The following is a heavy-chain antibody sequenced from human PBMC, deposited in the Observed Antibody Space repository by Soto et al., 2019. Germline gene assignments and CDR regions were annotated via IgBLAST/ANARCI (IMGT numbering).Heavy chain of an antibody. D-gene: IGHD3-16*01. CDR2: INHSGST. J-gene: IGHJ3*02. Sequence: QVQLQQWGAGLLKPSETLSLTCAVYGGSFSGYYWSWIRQPPGKGLEWIGEINHSGSTNYNPPLKSRVTISVDTSKNQFSLKLSSVTAADTAVYYCARWASFGPRDAFDIWGQGTMVTVSS. V-gene: IGHV4-34*01. CDR1: GGSFSGYY. CDR3: ARWASFGPRDAFDI.